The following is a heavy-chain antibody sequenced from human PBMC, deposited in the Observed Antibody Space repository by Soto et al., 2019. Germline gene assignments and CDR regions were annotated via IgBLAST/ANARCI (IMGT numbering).Heavy chain of an antibody. CDR1: GFTFSSYW. Sequence: EVQLVESGGDLVQPGGSLRLSCAASGFTFSSYWMHWVRQAPGKGLVWVSRINTDGSSTNYADSVKGRFTISRDNAKNTLFLQMNSLRDEDTAVYHCASGYSSTWYNAFDIWGQGTMVTVSS. D-gene: IGHD6-13*01. CDR2: INTDGSST. V-gene: IGHV3-74*01. J-gene: IGHJ3*02. CDR3: ASGYSSTWYNAFDI.